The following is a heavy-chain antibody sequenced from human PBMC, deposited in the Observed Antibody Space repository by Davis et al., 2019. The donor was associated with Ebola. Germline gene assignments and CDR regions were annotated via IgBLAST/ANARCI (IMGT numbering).Heavy chain of an antibody. J-gene: IGHJ4*02. V-gene: IGHV6-1*01. CDR3: ARFDWGSRTPYY. CDR2: TYYSSKWYN. Sequence: HAQTLSLTCAISGDSVSSKRGAWNWIRQYPSRGLEWLGKTYYSSKWYNDYAVSVKGRITINPDTSKNQFSLQLNSVTPEDTAVYYCARFDWGSRTPYYYGQGTLVTVSS. CDR1: GDSVSSKRGA. D-gene: IGHD7-27*01.